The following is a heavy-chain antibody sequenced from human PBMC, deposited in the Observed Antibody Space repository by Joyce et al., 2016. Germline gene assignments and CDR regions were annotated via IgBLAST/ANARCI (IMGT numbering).Heavy chain of an antibody. V-gene: IGHV3-53*04. J-gene: IGHJ6*02. CDR3: ARDRCSSTSCYGMDV. D-gene: IGHD2-2*01. Sequence: EVQLVESGGGLVQPGGSLRLSCAASGFTVSSNYMSWVRQAPGKGWEWVSVIYSGGRTYYADSVKGRFTISRHNSKNTLYLQMNSLRAEDTAVYYCARDRCSSTSCYGMDVWGQGTTVTVSS. CDR1: GFTVSSNY. CDR2: IYSGGRT.